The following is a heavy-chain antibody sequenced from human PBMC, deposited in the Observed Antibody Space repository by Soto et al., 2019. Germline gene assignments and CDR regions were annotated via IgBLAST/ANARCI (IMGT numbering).Heavy chain of an antibody. J-gene: IGHJ5*01. CDR1: XGSISSXY. CDR2: IYYSGST. V-gene: IGHV4-59*01. D-gene: IGHD6-19*01. Sequence: SETLSLTCTVSXGSISSXYXXXIRQRPGKGLEWIGYIYYSGSTNYSPSLKSRVTISVDTSKNQFSMQLSSVTAAETAVYYCASSEGIAVAGTGWFEPWGQGTMVTVSS. CDR3: ASSEGIAVAGTGWFEP.